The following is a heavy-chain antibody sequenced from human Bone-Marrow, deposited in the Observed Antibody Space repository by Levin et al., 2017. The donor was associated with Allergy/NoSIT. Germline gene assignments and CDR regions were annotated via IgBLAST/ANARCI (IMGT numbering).Heavy chain of an antibody. CDR1: GGSVSIDNYY. CDR2: IYYTGNT. V-gene: IGHV4-61*01. D-gene: IGHD3-10*01. J-gene: IGHJ4*02. CDR3: SRGTNYYGSGDF. Sequence: SETLSLTCSVSGGSVSIDNYYWSWIRQPPGTGLEWIGFIYYTGNTNYNPSLKSRLTLSVDTSKNQFSLQLSSVTAADTAVYYCSRGTNYYGSGDFWGQGTLVTVSS.